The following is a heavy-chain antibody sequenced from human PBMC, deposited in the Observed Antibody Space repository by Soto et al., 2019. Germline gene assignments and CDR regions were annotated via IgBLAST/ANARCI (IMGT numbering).Heavy chain of an antibody. Sequence: GASVKVSCKASGYSFTTHGISWVRRAPGRGLEWMGWISAYNGDTHYVQRFQGRLTMTTDTSTSTAYMELRSLTSDDTAVYYCARDPPFSGILRGTPLMDVWGQGTTVTVSS. CDR2: ISAYNGDT. CDR3: ARDPPFSGILRGTPLMDV. V-gene: IGHV1-18*04. CDR1: GYSFTTHG. J-gene: IGHJ6*02. D-gene: IGHD4-17*01.